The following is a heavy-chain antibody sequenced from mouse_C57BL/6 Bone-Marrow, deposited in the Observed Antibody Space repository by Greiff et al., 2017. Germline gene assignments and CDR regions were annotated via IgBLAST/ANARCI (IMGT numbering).Heavy chain of an antibody. Sequence: DVKLVESGGGLVKPGGSLKLSCAASGFTFSDYGMHWVRQAPEKGLEWVAYISSGSSTIYYADTVKGRFTISRDNAKNTLFLQMTSLRSENTAMYYCARRDITTVVVDYWGQGTTLTVSS. CDR2: ISSGSSTI. J-gene: IGHJ2*01. V-gene: IGHV5-17*01. D-gene: IGHD1-1*01. CDR3: ARRDITTVVVDY. CDR1: GFTFSDYG.